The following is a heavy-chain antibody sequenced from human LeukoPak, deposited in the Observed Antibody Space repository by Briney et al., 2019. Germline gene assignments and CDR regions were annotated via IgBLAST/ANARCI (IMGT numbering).Heavy chain of an antibody. CDR2: IYTSGST. J-gene: IGHJ3*02. D-gene: IGHD1-26*01. V-gene: IGHV4-61*02. CDR3: ARGDVGAFDI. CDR1: GGSISSGSYY. Sequence: SQTLSLTCTVSGGSISSGSYYWSWIRQPAGKGLEWIGRIYTSGSTNYNPSLKSRVTISVDTSKNQFSLKLSSVTAADTAVYYCARGDVGAFDIWGQGRMVTVSS.